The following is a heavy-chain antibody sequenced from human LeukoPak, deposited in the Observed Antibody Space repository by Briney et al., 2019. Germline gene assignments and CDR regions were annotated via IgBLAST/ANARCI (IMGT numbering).Heavy chain of an antibody. Sequence: SETLSLTFTVSGDSISSGHYFWVWIRQPPGKGLEWIGSIDYSGSTYYNPSLKNRVTISVDTSKNQFSLKLSSVTAADTAVYYCARDRQQLVRGDYFDNWGQGTLVTVSS. V-gene: IGHV4-39*07. CDR1: GDSISSGHYF. CDR3: ARDRQQLVRGDYFDN. CDR2: IDYSGST. J-gene: IGHJ4*02. D-gene: IGHD6-13*01.